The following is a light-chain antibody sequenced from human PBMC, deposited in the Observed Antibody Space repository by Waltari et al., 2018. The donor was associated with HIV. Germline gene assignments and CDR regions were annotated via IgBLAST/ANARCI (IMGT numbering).Light chain of an antibody. CDR1: SSNVGGYNL. V-gene: IGLV2-14*02. J-gene: IGLJ3*02. CDR2: DAN. Sequence: QSALTQPASVSGSPGQSVTISCTGTSSNVGGYNLVSWYQQHPDKAPKLVIFDANTRPSGIPFLFAASNSGNTASLTISGRQPEDEADYYCCSYMSGSTLVFGGGTKVIV. CDR3: CSYMSGSTLV.